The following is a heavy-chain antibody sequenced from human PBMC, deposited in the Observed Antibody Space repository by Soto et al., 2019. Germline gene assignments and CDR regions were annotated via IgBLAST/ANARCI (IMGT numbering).Heavy chain of an antibody. J-gene: IGHJ6*02. Sequence: QVQLVQYRAEVKKPGSSVMVSCKACGGTFGSYAISWVRQAPGQGLEWMGGIIPIPGTANYAQKFQGRVTIAADESTSTACMELSSLRSEDTAVYYCARSQVSSTSLEIYYYYYYGMDVWGQGTTVTVSS. CDR1: GGTFGSYA. V-gene: IGHV1-69*01. CDR2: IIPIPGTA. D-gene: IGHD2-2*01. CDR3: ARSQVSSTSLEIYYYYYYGMDV.